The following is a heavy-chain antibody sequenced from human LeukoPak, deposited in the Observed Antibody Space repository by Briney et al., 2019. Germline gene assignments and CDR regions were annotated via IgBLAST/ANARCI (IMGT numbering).Heavy chain of an antibody. J-gene: IGHJ4*02. D-gene: IGHD3-3*01. Sequence: ASVKVSCKASGYTFTNFAINWVRQAPGQGPEWMGWINTITGNPTYAQGFAGRFVFSLDTSVSTAYLQINSLEAEDTAVYYCTKDPDFRSGPYRRDFDYWGQGTLVTVSS. CDR2: INTITGNP. CDR3: TKDPDFRSGPYRRDFDY. V-gene: IGHV7-4-1*02. CDR1: GYTFTNFA.